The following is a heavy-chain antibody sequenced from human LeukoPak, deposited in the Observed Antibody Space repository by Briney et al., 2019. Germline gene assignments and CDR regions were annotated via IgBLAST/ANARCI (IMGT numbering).Heavy chain of an antibody. V-gene: IGHV4-39*07. D-gene: IGHD3-10*01. CDR1: GVSISSGSYY. Sequence: SETLSLTCIASGVSISSGSYYWGWIRQPPGKGLGWVGSIYYGGITFYNPSLRSRITISLDTSRNQFSLKLSSVTAVDTAVYYCARKENVYYYFDYWGQGTLVTVSS. J-gene: IGHJ4*02. CDR3: ARKENVYYYFDY. CDR2: IYYGGIT.